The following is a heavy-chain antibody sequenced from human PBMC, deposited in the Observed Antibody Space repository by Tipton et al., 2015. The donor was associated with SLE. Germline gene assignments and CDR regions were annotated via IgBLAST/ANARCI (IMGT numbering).Heavy chain of an antibody. Sequence: SLRLSCAASGFTFRNHWMHWVRQVPGKGLVWVSRINIDGNSTVYADSVKGRFTISRDNAKNTLSLQMNSLRAEDTAVYYCARDALEVINPGFFGHWGQGALVNVSS. D-gene: IGHD1-1*01. CDR3: ARDALEVINPGFFGH. J-gene: IGHJ4*02. V-gene: IGHV3-74*01. CDR2: INIDGNST. CDR1: GFTFRNHW.